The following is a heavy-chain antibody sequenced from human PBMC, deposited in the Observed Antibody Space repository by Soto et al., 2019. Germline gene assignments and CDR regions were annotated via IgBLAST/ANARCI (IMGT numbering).Heavy chain of an antibody. CDR3: AKGAVMLTGYADY. CDR2: ISYDGSNK. V-gene: IGHV3-30*18. D-gene: IGHD3-9*01. Sequence: QVQLVESGGGVVQPGRSLRLSCAASGFTFSSYGMHWVRQAPGKGLEWVAVISYDGSNKYYADSVKGRFTISIDNSKNTLYLQMNSLRAEDTAVYYCAKGAVMLTGYADYWGQGTLVTVSS. CDR1: GFTFSSYG. J-gene: IGHJ4*02.